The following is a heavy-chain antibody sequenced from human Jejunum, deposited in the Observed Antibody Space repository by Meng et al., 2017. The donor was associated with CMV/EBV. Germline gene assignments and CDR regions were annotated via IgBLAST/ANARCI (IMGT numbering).Heavy chain of an antibody. D-gene: IGHD3-10*01. CDR1: SVSRGSYS. CDR2: VFYSGSS. J-gene: IGHJ4*02. CDR3: ARGAVNMVRGVSYYFDY. V-gene: IGHV4-61*01. Sequence: SVSRGSYSGKWIRQSPGKGLEWIAHVFYSGSSDYNPSLKSRVTISVDTSKNQFFLQLDSVTAADTAVYFCARGAVNMVRGVSYYFDYWGQGALVTSPQ.